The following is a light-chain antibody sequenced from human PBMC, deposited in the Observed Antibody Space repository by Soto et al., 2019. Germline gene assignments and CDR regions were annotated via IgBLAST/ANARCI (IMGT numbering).Light chain of an antibody. CDR1: QSVSSY. CDR2: AAS. J-gene: IGKJ3*01. V-gene: IGKV3-11*01. Sequence: DILLTQSPSTLSASAGDRATLSCRAIQSVSSYLAWFQQKPGQAPKLLIYAASTTHTGVPSRFSGSGSGTDFTLTIIDPEPVAVASYQHRNNNRAPFAFGHGTKVDIK. CDR3: QHRNNNRAPFA.